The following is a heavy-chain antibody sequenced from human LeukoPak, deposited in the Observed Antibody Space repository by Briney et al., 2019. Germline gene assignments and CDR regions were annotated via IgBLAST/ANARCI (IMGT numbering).Heavy chain of an antibody. CDR1: GGSTSPYY. J-gene: IGHJ4*02. D-gene: IGHD5/OR15-5a*01. CDR3: ARDRVSWHYFDY. Sequence: NPSETLSLTCTVSGGSTSPYYWSFIRQPAGKGLEWIGRISTSGSSKYNPSLESRVTMSVDTSKNQFSLKVTSVTAADTAMYYCARDRVSWHYFDYWGQGTLLTVSS. CDR2: ISTSGSS. V-gene: IGHV4-4*07.